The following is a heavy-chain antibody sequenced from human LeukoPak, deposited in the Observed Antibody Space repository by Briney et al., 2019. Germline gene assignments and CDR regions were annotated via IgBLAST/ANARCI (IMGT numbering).Heavy chain of an antibody. J-gene: IGHJ5*02. D-gene: IGHD6-25*01. CDR2: IFHSGTT. CDR3: ARSPGSASFDP. Sequence: PSETLSLTCAVSGYSITSGYYWVWIRQPPGKGREWGGDIFHSGTTNYNPSLKSRLAISADSSKNHFSLSLRSVTAADTAVYYCARSPGSASFDPWGQGTLVTVSS. CDR1: GYSITSGYY. V-gene: IGHV4-38-2*01.